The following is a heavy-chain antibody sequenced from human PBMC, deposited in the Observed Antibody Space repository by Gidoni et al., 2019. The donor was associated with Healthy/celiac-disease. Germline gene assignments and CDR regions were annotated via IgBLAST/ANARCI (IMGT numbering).Heavy chain of an antibody. D-gene: IGHD4-17*01. Sequence: QVQLVESGGGVVQPGRSMRLSCAASGVTFRTYAMHWVRPAPGKGLEWVAVISDDGSNKYCTNSVKGRFTSSRDNSQSTLYLQMDSLGAEDTAVYYCAREYGDPGGACFNYWGQGTLVTVSS. J-gene: IGHJ4*02. V-gene: IGHV3-30-3*01. CDR1: GVTFRTYA. CDR3: AREYGDPGGACFNY. CDR2: ISDDGSNK.